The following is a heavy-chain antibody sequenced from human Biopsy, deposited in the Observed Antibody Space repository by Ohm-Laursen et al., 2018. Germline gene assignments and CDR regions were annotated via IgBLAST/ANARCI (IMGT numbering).Heavy chain of an antibody. V-gene: IGHV4-59*01. CDR1: GGSITNYY. J-gene: IGHJ5*02. CDR3: ATGGQWPKPYLNWFDP. D-gene: IGHD6-19*01. CDR2: MYYNEGT. Sequence: SETLSLTYTVSGGSITNYYWSWIRQPPGKGLEYIGYMYYNEGTNYNPSLKSRVTISVDTSKNQFSLKLISVTPADTAVYYCATGGQWPKPYLNWFDPWGQGTLVTVSS.